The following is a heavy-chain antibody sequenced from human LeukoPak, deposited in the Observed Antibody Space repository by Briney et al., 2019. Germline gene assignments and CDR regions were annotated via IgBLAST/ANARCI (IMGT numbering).Heavy chain of an antibody. CDR3: AREREQQLHDY. CDR2: IWYDGSNK. CDR1: GFTFSSYG. J-gene: IGHJ4*02. D-gene: IGHD6-13*01. V-gene: IGHV3-33*01. Sequence: GGSLRLSCAASGFTFSSYGMHWVRQGPGKGLEWVAVIWYDGSNKYYADSVKGRFTISRDNSKNTLYLQMNSLRAEDTAVYYCAREREQQLHDYWGQGTLVTVSS.